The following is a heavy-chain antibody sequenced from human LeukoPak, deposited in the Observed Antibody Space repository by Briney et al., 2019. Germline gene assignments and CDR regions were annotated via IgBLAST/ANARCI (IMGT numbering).Heavy chain of an antibody. D-gene: IGHD3-10*01. CDR1: GFTFSSSA. J-gene: IGHJ4*02. Sequence: PGGSLRLSCAASGFTFSSSAMSWVRQAPGKGLEWVSAISGSGGSTYYADSVKGRFTISRDDSKNTLYLQMNSLRAEDTAVYYCAKGDYYGSGSQYYFDYWGQGTLVTVSS. V-gene: IGHV3-23*01. CDR3: AKGDYYGSGSQYYFDY. CDR2: ISGSGGST.